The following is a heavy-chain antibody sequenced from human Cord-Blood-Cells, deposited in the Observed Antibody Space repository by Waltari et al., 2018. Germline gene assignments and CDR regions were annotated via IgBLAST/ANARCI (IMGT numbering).Heavy chain of an antibody. CDR2: IKHSGST. V-gene: IGHV4-34*01. J-gene: IGHJ3*02. CDR1: GGSFSGYY. CDR3: ARGKDDILTGNAFDI. Sequence: QVQLQQWGAGLLKPSETLSLTCAVYGGSFSGYYWSWIRQPPGKGVEGSEEIKHSGSTNYTPSLKTRVTISVDTSKNQFYLKLSSVTAEDTAVYYCARGKDDILTGNAFDIWGQGTMVTDSS. D-gene: IGHD3-9*01.